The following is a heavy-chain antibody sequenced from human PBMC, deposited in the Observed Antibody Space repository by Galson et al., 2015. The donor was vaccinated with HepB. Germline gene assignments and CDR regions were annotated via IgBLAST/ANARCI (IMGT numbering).Heavy chain of an antibody. CDR2: TYYRSQWYN. CDR1: GDSVSSNTAA. Sequence: CAISGDSVSSNTAAWGWIRQSPSRGLEWLGRTYYRSQWYNEYADSVNSRITINPDTSKNQFSLQLSTVTPEDTAVYYCARCYGTYFAYWGQGTLVTVSS. J-gene: IGHJ4*02. CDR3: ARCYGTYFAY. V-gene: IGHV6-1*01. D-gene: IGHD3-16*01.